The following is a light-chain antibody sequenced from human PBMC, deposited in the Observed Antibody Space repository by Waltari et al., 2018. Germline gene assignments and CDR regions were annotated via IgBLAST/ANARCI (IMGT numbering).Light chain of an antibody. CDR2: GAS. CDR1: QGISSD. Sequence: EIVMTQSPATLSVSPGERATPPFRASQGISSDLAWYHQTPVQAPRLPIFGASATATRVPARFSGSGSGTEFTLTLSTLQSEDFGVYYCQQSKIWPAFGQGTKVEIK. CDR3: QQSKIWPA. V-gene: IGKV3-15*01. J-gene: IGKJ1*01.